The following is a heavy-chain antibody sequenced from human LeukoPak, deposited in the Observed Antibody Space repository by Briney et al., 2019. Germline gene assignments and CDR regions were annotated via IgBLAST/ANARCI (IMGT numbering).Heavy chain of an antibody. Sequence: EASVKVSCKASGYTFTSYDINWVRQATGQGLEWMGWMNPNSGNTDYAQKFQGRVTLTRNTSISTAYMELSSLRSEDTAVYYCARGTRGYDFWSAPLYYYYYYMDVWGKGTTVTVSS. D-gene: IGHD3-3*01. J-gene: IGHJ6*03. V-gene: IGHV1-8*01. CDR3: ARGTRGYDFWSAPLYYYYYYMDV. CDR1: GYTFTSYD. CDR2: MNPNSGNT.